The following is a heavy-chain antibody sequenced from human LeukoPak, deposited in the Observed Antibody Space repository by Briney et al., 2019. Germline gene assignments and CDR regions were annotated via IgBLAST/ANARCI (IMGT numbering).Heavy chain of an antibody. J-gene: IGHJ3*02. V-gene: IGHV4-38-2*02. CDR2: IYHSGIT. CDR1: GYSISSGYY. Sequence: SETLSLTCAVSGYSISSGYYWGWIRQPPGKGLEWIGSIYHSGITYYNPSLKSRVTISVDTSKNQFSLKLSSVTAADTAVYYCAREGSSWYYAFDIWGQGTMVTVSS. CDR3: AREGSSWYYAFDI. D-gene: IGHD6-13*01.